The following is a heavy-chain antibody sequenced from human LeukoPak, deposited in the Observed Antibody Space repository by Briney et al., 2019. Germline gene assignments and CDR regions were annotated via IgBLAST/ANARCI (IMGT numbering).Heavy chain of an antibody. CDR3: SNWGDTWGLDF. CDR1: GFTFSSYA. J-gene: IGHJ4*02. D-gene: IGHD7-27*01. CDR2: IKDDGSEK. Sequence: PGGSLRLSCAASGFTFSSYAMSWVRQAPGRGLEWVANIKDDGSEKYYVDSVKGRFTISRDNAKNSLYLQMNSLGAEDTAVYYCSNWGDTWGLDFWGQGILVSVSS. V-gene: IGHV3-7*01.